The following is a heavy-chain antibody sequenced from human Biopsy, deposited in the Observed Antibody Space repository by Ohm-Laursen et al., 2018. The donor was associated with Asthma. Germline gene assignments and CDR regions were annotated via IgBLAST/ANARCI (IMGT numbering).Heavy chain of an antibody. J-gene: IGHJ6*02. D-gene: IGHD2-15*01. CDR1: GFTLNYYS. CDR3: ARDSGGDWSCSDRRCDYYYTYAMDV. V-gene: IGHV3-21*01. Sequence: SLRLSCAASGFTLNYYSINWVRQAPGKGLEWVASISSGTTYIYYADSVKGRFTISRDNGKNSLFLQMSSLRAEDTAVYYCARDSGGDWSCSDRRCDYYYTYAMDVWGQGTTVTVSS. CDR2: ISSGTTYI.